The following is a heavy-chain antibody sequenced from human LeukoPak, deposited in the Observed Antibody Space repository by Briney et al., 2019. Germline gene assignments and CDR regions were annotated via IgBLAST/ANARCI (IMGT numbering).Heavy chain of an antibody. Sequence: SETLSLTCAVYGGSFSGYYWSWIRQPPGKGLEWIGEINHSGSTNYNPSLKSRVTISVDTSKNQFSLKLSSVTAADTAVYYCARGPMVRGVIITKGVFDYWGQGTLVTVSS. J-gene: IGHJ4*02. CDR2: INHSGST. D-gene: IGHD3-10*01. CDR3: ARGPMVRGVIITKGVFDY. V-gene: IGHV4-34*01. CDR1: GGSFSGYY.